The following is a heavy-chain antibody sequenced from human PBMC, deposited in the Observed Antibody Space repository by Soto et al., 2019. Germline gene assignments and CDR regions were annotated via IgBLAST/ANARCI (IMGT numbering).Heavy chain of an antibody. D-gene: IGHD2-15*01. V-gene: IGHV3-23*01. CDR2: IFGSGAPT. Sequence: EVQLLESGGGLVQPGGSLRLSCAASGYTFSNYAMSWVRQAPGKGLQWVSTIFGSGAPTHYADSVKGHFAISRDNSNNRLFLQMNSLKDEDTAVYYCTREASTWGFAFDLWGQGTRVAVSS. CDR1: GYTFSNYA. CDR3: TREASTWGFAFDL. J-gene: IGHJ3*01.